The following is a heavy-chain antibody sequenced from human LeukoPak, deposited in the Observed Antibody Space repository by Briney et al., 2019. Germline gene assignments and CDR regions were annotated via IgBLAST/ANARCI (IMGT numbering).Heavy chain of an antibody. CDR2: ISSSSSYI. D-gene: IGHD2-2*01. V-gene: IGHV3-21*01. CDR3: ARDAGDIVVVPAADDAFDI. CDR1: GFTFSSYS. J-gene: IGHJ3*02. Sequence: GGSLRLSCAASGFTFSSYSMNWVRQAPGKELEWVSSISSSSSYIYYADSVKGRFTISRDNAKNSLYLQMNSLRAEDTAVYYCARDAGDIVVVPAADDAFDIWGQGTMVTVSS.